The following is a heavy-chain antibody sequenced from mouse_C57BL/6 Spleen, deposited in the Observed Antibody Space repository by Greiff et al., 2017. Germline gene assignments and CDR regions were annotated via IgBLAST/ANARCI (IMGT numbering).Heavy chain of an antibody. J-gene: IGHJ4*01. D-gene: IGHD4-1*02. Sequence: VQLQQPGPELVKPGASVKLSCKASGYTFTSYWMNWVKQRPGQGLEWIGNINPSNGGTNYNEKFTSKATLTVDKCSSTAYMQRISLPSEDSAVYDCASPTEAMAMDYWGQGTSVTVAS. CDR2: INPSNGGT. V-gene: IGHV1-53*01. CDR3: ASPTEAMAMDY. CDR1: GYTFTSYW.